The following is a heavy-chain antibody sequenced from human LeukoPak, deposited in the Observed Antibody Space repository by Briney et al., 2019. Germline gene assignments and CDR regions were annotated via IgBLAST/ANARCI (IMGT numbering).Heavy chain of an antibody. J-gene: IGHJ6*03. V-gene: IGHV3-30*07. CDR3: ARGLYYMDV. D-gene: IGHD3-16*01. CDR2: ISYDGSSK. Sequence: GGSLRLSCAASGFTFSTYAIHWVRQAPGKGLEWVALISYDGSSKYYADSVKGRFTLSRDNSKSTVFPQMNSLRAEDTAVYYCARGLYYMDVWGKGTTVTVSS. CDR1: GFTFSTYA.